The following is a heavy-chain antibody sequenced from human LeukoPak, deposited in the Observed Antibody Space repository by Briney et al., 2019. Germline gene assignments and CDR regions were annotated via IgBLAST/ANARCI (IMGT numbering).Heavy chain of an antibody. V-gene: IGHV3-21*01. J-gene: IGHJ3*02. D-gene: IGHD3-9*01. CDR3: AKGRDFLTGPDAFDI. Sequence: KSGGSLRLSCAASGFTFSSYSMNWVRQAPGKGLEWVSSISSSSSYIYYADSVKGRFTISRDNAKNSLYLQMNSLRAEDTAVYYCAKGRDFLTGPDAFDIWGQGTMVTVSS. CDR1: GFTFSSYS. CDR2: ISSSSSYI.